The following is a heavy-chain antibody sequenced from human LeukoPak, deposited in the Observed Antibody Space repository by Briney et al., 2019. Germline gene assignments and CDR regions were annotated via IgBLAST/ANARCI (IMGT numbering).Heavy chain of an antibody. D-gene: IGHD4-17*01. CDR1: GTSFSSYY. CDR2: VNHSGYT. V-gene: IGHV4-34*01. J-gene: IGHJ4*02. Sequence: SETLSHTCAVSGTSFSSYYWSWIRQPPGKGLEWIGEVNHSGYTNDIPSLKSRVTISVDTSKNQFSLRLRSVTAADTAVYFCARMTTGHDFWGQGTLVTVSS. CDR3: ARMTTGHDF.